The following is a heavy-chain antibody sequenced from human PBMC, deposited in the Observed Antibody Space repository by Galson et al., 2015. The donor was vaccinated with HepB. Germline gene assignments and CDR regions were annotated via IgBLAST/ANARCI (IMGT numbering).Heavy chain of an antibody. CDR2: ISTNNGNT. CDR1: GYTFTSYG. Sequence: SVKVSCKASGYTFTSYGINWVRQAPGQGLEWMGWISTNNGNTNYAQKLQGRVTMTTDTSTSTAYMELRSLRSDDTAVYYCARDGADCSSNNCYKWFDPWGQGTLVTVSS. D-gene: IGHD2-2*02. J-gene: IGHJ5*02. V-gene: IGHV1-18*01. CDR3: ARDGADCSSNNCYKWFDP.